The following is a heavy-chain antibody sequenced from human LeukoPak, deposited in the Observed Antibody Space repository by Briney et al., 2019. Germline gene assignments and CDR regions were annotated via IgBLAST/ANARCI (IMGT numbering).Heavy chain of an antibody. Sequence: ASVKVSCKASGYTFTSYYMHWVRQAPGKGLEWMGGFDPEDGETIYAQKFQGRVTMTEDTSTGTAYMELSSLRSEDTAVYYCAATMGFCGGDCFGWFDPWGQGTLVTVSS. J-gene: IGHJ5*02. D-gene: IGHD2-21*02. CDR3: AATMGFCGGDCFGWFDP. V-gene: IGHV1-24*01. CDR1: GYTFTSYY. CDR2: FDPEDGET.